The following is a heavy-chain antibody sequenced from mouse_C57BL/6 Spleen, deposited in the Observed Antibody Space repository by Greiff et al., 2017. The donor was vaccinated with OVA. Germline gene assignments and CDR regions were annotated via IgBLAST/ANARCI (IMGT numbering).Heavy chain of an antibody. J-gene: IGHJ2*01. CDR1: GYTFTSYW. V-gene: IGHV1-69*01. D-gene: IGHD2-10*02. CDR3: ARLYGGYFDY. Sequence: QVQLQQPGAELVMPGASVKLSCKASGYTFTSYWMPWVKQRPGQGLEWIGEIDPSDSYTNYNQKFKGKSTLTVDKSSSTAYMQLSSLTSEDSAVYYCARLYGGYFDYWGQGTTLTVSS. CDR2: IDPSDSYT.